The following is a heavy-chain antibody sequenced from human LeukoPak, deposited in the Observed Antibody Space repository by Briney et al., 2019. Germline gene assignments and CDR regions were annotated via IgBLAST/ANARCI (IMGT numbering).Heavy chain of an antibody. V-gene: IGHV3-11*01. CDR2: IISSGTAV. J-gene: IGHJ3*02. CDR3: ARDPAYITIFGVINSRDAFDM. CDR1: GFTFSDYY. D-gene: IGHD3-3*01. Sequence: GGYLRRYCAASGFTFSDYYMSWIRQAPGKGLEWVSYIISSGTAVYYVDSVKGRFTISRDNAKNSLYLQLNSLGAEDTAVYYCARDPAYITIFGVINSRDAFDMWGQGTMVTVSS.